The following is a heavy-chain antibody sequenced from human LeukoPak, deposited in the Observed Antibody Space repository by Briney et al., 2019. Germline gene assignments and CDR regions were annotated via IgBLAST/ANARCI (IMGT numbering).Heavy chain of an antibody. D-gene: IGHD3-9*01. CDR1: GFTFSSYS. V-gene: IGHV3-23*01. Sequence: PGGSLRLSCAASGFTFSSYSMNWVRQTPGKGLEWVSGMTSTGGNTYYADSVKGRCTISRDNSRNTLYLQISSLRAEDTAVYYCAKAKGGELTPLYYFDYWGQGTLVTVSS. CDR3: AKAKGGELTPLYYFDY. J-gene: IGHJ4*02. CDR2: MTSTGGNT.